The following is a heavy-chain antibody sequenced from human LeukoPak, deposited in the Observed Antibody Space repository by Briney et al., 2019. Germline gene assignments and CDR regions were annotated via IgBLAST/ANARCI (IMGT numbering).Heavy chain of an antibody. CDR2: ISGSGGST. D-gene: IGHD5-24*01. CDR3: AKGRRDGYNLLPCDY. Sequence: GGSLRLSCAASGFTFSSYATSWVRQAPGKGLEWVSVISGSGGSTFYADSVKGRFTISRDNSKDTLYLQMNSLSAEDTAVYYCAKGRRDGYNLLPCDYWGQGTLVTVSS. CDR1: GFTFSSYA. V-gene: IGHV3-23*01. J-gene: IGHJ4*02.